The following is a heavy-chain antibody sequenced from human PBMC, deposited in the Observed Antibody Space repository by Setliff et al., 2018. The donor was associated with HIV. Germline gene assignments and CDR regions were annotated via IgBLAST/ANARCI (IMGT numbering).Heavy chain of an antibody. V-gene: IGHV4-59*01. D-gene: IGHD1-26*01. CDR1: GGSISGYY. CDR2: IGYSGSS. J-gene: IGHJ3*02. Sequence: SETLSLTCTVSGGSISGYYWNWIRQSPGKGLEWIGFIGYSGSSNYNPSLNSRVTISVDTSKNQFSLKLSSVSTADTAVYLCARWGANGGRPDWHALDIWGQGTMVTVSS. CDR3: ARWGANGGRPDWHALDI.